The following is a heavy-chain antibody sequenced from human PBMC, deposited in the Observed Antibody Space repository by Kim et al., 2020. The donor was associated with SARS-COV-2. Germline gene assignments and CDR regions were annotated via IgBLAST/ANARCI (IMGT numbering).Heavy chain of an antibody. Sequence: ASVKVSCKASGYVFTSYGISWVRQAPGLGLEWMGWINAHNGNTKCAQKLQGRVTMTTDTSTSTAYMELRSLRSDDTAVYYCARKYYSSTNCYTAHGGDYWGQGTLVTVSS. J-gene: IGHJ4*02. CDR1: GYVFTSYG. D-gene: IGHD2-2*02. CDR2: INAHNGNT. V-gene: IGHV1-18*04. CDR3: ARKYYSSTNCYTAHGGDY.